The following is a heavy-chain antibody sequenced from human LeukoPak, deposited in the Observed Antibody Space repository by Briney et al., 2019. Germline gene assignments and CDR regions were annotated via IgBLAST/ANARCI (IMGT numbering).Heavy chain of an antibody. D-gene: IGHD2-15*01. CDR2: ISWNSGSI. CDR1: GFTFDDYA. V-gene: IGHV3-9*01. CDR3: AKDIVVVAATWDAFDI. J-gene: IGHJ3*02. Sequence: PGGSLRLSCAASGFTFDDYAMHWVRQAPGKGLEWVSGISWNSGSIGYADSVKGRFTISRHNAKNSLYLQMNSVRAEDTAVYYCAKDIVVVAATWDAFDIWGQGTMVTVSS.